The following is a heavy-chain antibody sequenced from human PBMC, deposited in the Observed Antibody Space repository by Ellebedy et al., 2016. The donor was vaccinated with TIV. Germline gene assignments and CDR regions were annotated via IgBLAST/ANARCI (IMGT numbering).Heavy chain of an antibody. CDR3: ARGTYRDFWSGVVNKPVEYHSGLDV. J-gene: IGHJ6*02. D-gene: IGHD3-3*01. CDR2: VSAYNGNT. V-gene: IGHV1-18*04. Sequence: AASVKVSCKASGYTFTSYGFSWVRQAPGQGLECMGWVSAYNGNTKYAQKLQGRVTMTTDTSTSTAYMELRSLRSDDAAVYYCARGTYRDFWSGVVNKPVEYHSGLDVWGQGTTVTVSS. CDR1: GYTFTSYG.